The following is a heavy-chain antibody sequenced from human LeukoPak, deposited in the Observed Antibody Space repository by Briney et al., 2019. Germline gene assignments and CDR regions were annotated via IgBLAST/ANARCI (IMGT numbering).Heavy chain of an antibody. CDR1: GDSISSSLYY. CDR3: ARDKIVPAALYYFDY. V-gene: IGHV4-39*02. Sequence: PAETLSLTCTVSGDSISSSLYYWAWIRQPPGKGLEWIGIIYYNGNSYYNPSLESRVTISVDTSKNQFSLMLRSVTAADTAVYYCARDKIVPAALYYFDYWGQGTLVTVSS. J-gene: IGHJ4*02. D-gene: IGHD2-2*01. CDR2: IYYNGNS.